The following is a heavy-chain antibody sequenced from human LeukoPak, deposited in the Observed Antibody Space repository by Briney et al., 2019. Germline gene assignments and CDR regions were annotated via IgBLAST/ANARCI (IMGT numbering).Heavy chain of an antibody. CDR3: ARRDSYYYVMGV. J-gene: IGHJ6*02. CDR1: GFTFSTYW. Sequence: GGSLRLSCAASGFTFSTYWMHWVRQAPGKGLVWVSRVNSDGSSTSYADSVKGRFTISRDNAKNTLYLQMNSLRAEDTAVYYCARRDSYYYVMGVWGQGTTVTVSS. V-gene: IGHV3-74*01. CDR2: VNSDGSST.